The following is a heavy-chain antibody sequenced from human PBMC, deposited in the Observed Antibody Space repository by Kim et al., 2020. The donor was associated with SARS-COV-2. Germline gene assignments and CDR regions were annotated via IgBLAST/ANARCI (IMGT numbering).Heavy chain of an antibody. V-gene: IGHV3-33*01. D-gene: IGHD3-22*01. J-gene: IGHJ2*01. CDR1: QFTFSSYG. CDR2: IWFDGSKK. CDR3: ARDEEYYYDSSGGFAL. Sequence: GGSLRLSCAVSQFTFSSYGMHWVRQAPGKGLEWVAVIWFDGSKKYNEDSVKGRFTISRDNPKNTLHLQMNSLRVEDTAVYYCARDEEYYYDSSGGFALWG.